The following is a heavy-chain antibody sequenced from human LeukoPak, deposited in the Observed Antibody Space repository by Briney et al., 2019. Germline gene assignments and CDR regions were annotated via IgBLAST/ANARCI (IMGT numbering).Heavy chain of an antibody. Sequence: LSLTCTVSGGSISSGGYYWSWIRQHPGKGLEWVSYISSSSSTIYYADSVKGRFTISRDNSKNSLYLQMNSLRAEDTTIYYCARANAAAASAFDYWGQGTLVTVSS. CDR2: ISSSSSTI. D-gene: IGHD6-13*01. J-gene: IGHJ4*02. V-gene: IGHV3-11*04. CDR3: ARANAAAASAFDY. CDR1: GGSISSGGYY.